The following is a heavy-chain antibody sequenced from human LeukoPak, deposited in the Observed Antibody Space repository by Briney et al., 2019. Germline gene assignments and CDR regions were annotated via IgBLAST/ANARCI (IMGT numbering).Heavy chain of an antibody. CDR1: GFTFSSYS. V-gene: IGHV3-48*01. Sequence: PGGSLRLSCAASGFTFSSYSMNWVRQAPGKGLEWVSYISSSSSTIYYADSVKGRFTISRDNAKNSLYLQINSLRAEDTAVYYCARDREKQWLAFDYWGQGTLVTVSS. D-gene: IGHD6-19*01. J-gene: IGHJ4*02. CDR2: ISSSSSTI. CDR3: ARDREKQWLAFDY.